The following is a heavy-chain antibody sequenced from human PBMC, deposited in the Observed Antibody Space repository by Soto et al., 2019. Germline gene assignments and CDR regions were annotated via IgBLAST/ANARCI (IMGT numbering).Heavy chain of an antibody. CDR1: GGSISSGGYY. Sequence: TSETLSLTCTVSGGSISSGGYYWSWIRQHPGKGLEWIGYIYYSGSTYYNPSLKSRVTISVDTSKNQFSLKLSSVTAADTAVYYCARGYCSGGSCHHFDYWGQGTLVTVSS. J-gene: IGHJ4*02. CDR2: IYYSGST. CDR3: ARGYCSGGSCHHFDY. D-gene: IGHD2-15*01. V-gene: IGHV4-31*03.